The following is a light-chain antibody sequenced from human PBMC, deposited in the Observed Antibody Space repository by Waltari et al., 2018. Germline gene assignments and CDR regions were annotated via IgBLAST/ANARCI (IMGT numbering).Light chain of an antibody. CDR3: SSYTVSSATV. CDR2: EVT. Sequence: QSALTQPASVSGSPGQSITISCPGTSSDVGAFNHVSWYPQRPGKAPERIIYEVTNRPPGVSNRFSGSKSDNTASLTISGLQAEDEGDFYCSSYTVSSATVFGTGTMVTVL. J-gene: IGLJ1*01. CDR1: SSDVGAFNH. V-gene: IGLV2-14*01.